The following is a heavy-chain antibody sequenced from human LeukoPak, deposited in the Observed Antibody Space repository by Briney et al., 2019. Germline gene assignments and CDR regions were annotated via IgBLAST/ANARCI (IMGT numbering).Heavy chain of an antibody. CDR2: INHSGST. J-gene: IGHJ4*02. CDR1: GGSFSGYY. D-gene: IGHD3-22*01. Sequence: SETLSLTCAVYGGSFSGYYWSWLRQPPGKGLEGIGEINHSGSTNYNPSLKSRVTISVDTSKNQFSLKLSSVTAADTAVYYCARVSGYDSSGYTGYWGQGTLVTVSS. V-gene: IGHV4-34*01. CDR3: ARVSGYDSSGYTGY.